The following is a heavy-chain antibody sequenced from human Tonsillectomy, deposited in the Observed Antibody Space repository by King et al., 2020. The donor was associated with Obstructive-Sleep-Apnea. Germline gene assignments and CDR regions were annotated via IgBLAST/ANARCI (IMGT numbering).Heavy chain of an antibody. J-gene: IGHJ4*02. CDR2: ISGNGGSR. CDR1: GFTFDDYA. D-gene: IGHD3-9*01. CDR3: AKDISYDILTGDFDY. Sequence: VQLVQSGGGLAQPGRSLRLSFAASGFTFDDYAMNWVRQAPGKGLEWGSGISGNGGSRGEADSVKGRFTISRDNAKSSLYLQMNSLRAEDTALYYCAKDISYDILTGDFDYWGQGTLVTVSS. V-gene: IGHV3-9*01.